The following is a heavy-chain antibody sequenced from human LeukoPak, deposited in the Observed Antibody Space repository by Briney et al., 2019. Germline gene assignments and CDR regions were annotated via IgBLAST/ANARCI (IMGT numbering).Heavy chain of an antibody. CDR3: ARVGGYCSGGSCYFDY. V-gene: IGHV3-7*01. D-gene: IGHD2-15*01. CDR2: IKQDGGET. Sequence: GGSLRLSCAASGFTFSSYWMSWVRQAPGKGLEWVANIKQDGGETFYVDSVKGRFTISRDNAKNSLYLQMNSLRAEDTAVYYCARVGGYCSGGSCYFDYWGQGTLVTVSS. J-gene: IGHJ4*02. CDR1: GFTFSSYW.